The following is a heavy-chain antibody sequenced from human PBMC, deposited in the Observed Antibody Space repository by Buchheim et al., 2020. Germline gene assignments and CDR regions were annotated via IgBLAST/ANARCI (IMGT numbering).Heavy chain of an antibody. Sequence: QVQLVESGGGVVQPGRSLRLSCATSGFTFTNYAMHWVRQAPGKGLEWVALISYDGSTKYYADSVKGRFTISRDNSKNTRYLQMNSLRAEDTAVYYCARSAEFGQLVSLDYWGQGTL. CDR1: GFTFTNYA. J-gene: IGHJ4*02. D-gene: IGHD6-6*01. V-gene: IGHV3-30-3*01. CDR3: ARSAEFGQLVSLDY. CDR2: ISYDGSTK.